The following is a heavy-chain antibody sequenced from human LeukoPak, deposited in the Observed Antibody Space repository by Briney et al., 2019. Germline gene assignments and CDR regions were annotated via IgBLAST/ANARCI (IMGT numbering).Heavy chain of an antibody. CDR2: IDPNSGGT. Sequence: ASVKVSCKASGYTFTGYYMHWVRQAPGQGLEWMGWIDPNSGGTNYAQKFQGRVTMTRDTSISTAYMELSRLRSDDTAVYYCARGPAARRGWFDPWGQGTLVTVSS. CDR1: GYTFTGYY. D-gene: IGHD2-2*01. V-gene: IGHV1-2*02. J-gene: IGHJ5*02. CDR3: ARGPAARRGWFDP.